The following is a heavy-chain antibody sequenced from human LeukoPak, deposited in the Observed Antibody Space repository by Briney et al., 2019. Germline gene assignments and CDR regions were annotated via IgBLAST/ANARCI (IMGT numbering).Heavy chain of an antibody. CDR1: GGSISSGGYS. J-gene: IGHJ4*02. V-gene: IGHV4-30-2*01. CDR2: IYHSGST. Sequence: PSETLSLTCAVSGGSISSGGYSWSWIRQPPGKGLEWIGYIYHSGSTNYNPSLKSRVTISVDTSKNQFSLKLSSVTAADTAVYYCAREGVSLFDYWGQGTLVTVSS. D-gene: IGHD3-10*01. CDR3: AREGVSLFDY.